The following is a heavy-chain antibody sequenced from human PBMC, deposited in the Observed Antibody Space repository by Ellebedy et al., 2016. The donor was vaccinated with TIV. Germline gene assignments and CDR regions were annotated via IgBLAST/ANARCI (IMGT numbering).Heavy chain of an antibody. CDR2: IKQDGSER. CDR1: GFSFSNYW. CDR3: AREVGGGGAY. D-gene: IGHD2-21*01. V-gene: IGHV3-7*01. J-gene: IGHJ4*02. Sequence: GGSLRLXXDASGFSFSNYWMSWVRQAPGKGLEWVANIKQDGSERHYVGSVKGRFTISRDNAKSSLYLQMNSLRGEDTAVYYCAREVGGGGAYWGQGTLVTVSS.